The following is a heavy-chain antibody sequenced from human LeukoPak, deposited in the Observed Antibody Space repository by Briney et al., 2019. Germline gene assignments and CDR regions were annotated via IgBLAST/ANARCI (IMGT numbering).Heavy chain of an antibody. V-gene: IGHV4-30-2*01. CDR1: GGSISSGGYS. CDR2: IYHSGST. D-gene: IGHD1-1*01. CDR3: ARGETGTTYNNWFDP. J-gene: IGHJ5*02. Sequence: SQTLSLTCAVSGGSISSGGYSWSWIRQPPGKGLEWIRYIYHSGSTYYNPSLKSRVTISVDRSKNQFSLKLSSVTAADTAVYYCARGETGTTYNNWFDPWGQGTLVTVSS.